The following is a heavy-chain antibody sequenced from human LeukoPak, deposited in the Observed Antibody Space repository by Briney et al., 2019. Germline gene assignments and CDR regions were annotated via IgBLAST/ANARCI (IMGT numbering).Heavy chain of an antibody. Sequence: GESLKISCKGSGYSFTSYWISWVRRMPGKGLEWMGRIDPSDSYTNYSPSFQGHVTISADKSISTAYLQWSSLKASDTAMYYCATLAGDCSSTSCYAGGRDYWGQGTLVTVSS. J-gene: IGHJ4*02. D-gene: IGHD2-2*01. CDR1: GYSFTSYW. CDR2: IDPSDSYT. CDR3: ATLAGDCSSTSCYAGGRDY. V-gene: IGHV5-10-1*01.